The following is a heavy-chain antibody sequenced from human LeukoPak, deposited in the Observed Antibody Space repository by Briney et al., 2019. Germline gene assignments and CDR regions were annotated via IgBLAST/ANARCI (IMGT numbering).Heavy chain of an antibody. CDR1: GGSISNYY. CDR2: VYYSGST. V-gene: IGHV4-59*01. CDR3: ARATITSNFYFHYGLDV. J-gene: IGHJ6*02. Sequence: SETLSLTCTVSGGSISNYYWSWIRLPPGKGLEWIGYVYYSGSTNYNPSLKSRVSISVDTSKNQFSLKLSSVTAADTAVYFCARATITSNFYFHYGLDVWGQGTTVTVSS. D-gene: IGHD5-12*01.